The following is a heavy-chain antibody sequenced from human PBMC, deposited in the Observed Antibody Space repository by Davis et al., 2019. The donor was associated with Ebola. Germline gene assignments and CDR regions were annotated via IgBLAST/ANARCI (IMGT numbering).Heavy chain of an antibody. CDR2: IKQDGGAN. Sequence: GGSLRLSCAASGFIFRTYWMSWVRQAPGKGPEWVAIIKQDGGANFYLDSVKGRFTISRDNAKTSLFLQMDSLRAEDTASYYCVSGDGRGSSYDMDVWGQGTTVTVSS. V-gene: IGHV3-7*03. CDR3: VSGDGRGSSYDMDV. J-gene: IGHJ6*02. D-gene: IGHD5-12*01. CDR1: GFIFRTYW.